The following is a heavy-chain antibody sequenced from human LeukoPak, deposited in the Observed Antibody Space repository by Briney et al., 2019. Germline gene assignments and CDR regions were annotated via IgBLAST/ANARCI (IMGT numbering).Heavy chain of an antibody. CDR1: GGSISSSSHY. Sequence: SETLSLTWTVSGGSISSSSHYWGWIRQPPGKGLEWIGSLYYSGSTYYNPSLKSRFTISVDTSKNQFSLKLNSVTAADTAVYYCATHGYSSSENWFDPWGQGTLVTVPS. CDR3: ATHGYSSSENWFDP. J-gene: IGHJ5*02. V-gene: IGHV4-39*01. CDR2: LYYSGST. D-gene: IGHD6-6*01.